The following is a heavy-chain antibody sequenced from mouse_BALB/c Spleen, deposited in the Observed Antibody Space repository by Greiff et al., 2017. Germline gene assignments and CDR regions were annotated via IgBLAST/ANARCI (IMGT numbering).Heavy chain of an antibody. Sequence: QVQLKQSGAELVRPGVSVKISCKGSGYTFTDYAMHWVKQSHAKSLEWIGVISTYYGDASYNQKFKGKATLTADKSSSTAYMQLSSLTSDDSAVYFCARGLRDAMDYWGQGTAVTVSS. CDR3: ARGLRDAMDY. CDR2: ISTYYGDA. CDR1: GYTFTDYA. J-gene: IGHJ4*01. V-gene: IGHV1S137*01. D-gene: IGHD3-1*01.